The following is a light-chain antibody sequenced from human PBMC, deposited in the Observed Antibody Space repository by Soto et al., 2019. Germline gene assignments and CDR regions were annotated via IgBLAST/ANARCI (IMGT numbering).Light chain of an antibody. CDR1: QRVSSY. CDR2: DAS. CDR3: QHRSNWPPWT. Sequence: EIVLTQSPATLSLSPGERATLSCRASQRVSSYLAWYQQKPGQAPRLLIYDASNRATGIPARFSGSGSGTDFTLTISSLEPEDFAVYYCQHRSNWPPWTFGQGTKVELK. V-gene: IGKV3-11*01. J-gene: IGKJ1*01.